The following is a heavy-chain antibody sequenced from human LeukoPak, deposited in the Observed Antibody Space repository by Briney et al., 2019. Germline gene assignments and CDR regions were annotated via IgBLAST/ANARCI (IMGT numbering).Heavy chain of an antibody. J-gene: IGHJ5*02. V-gene: IGHV3-7*01. Sequence: GGSLRLSCAASGFTFSSYWMSWVRQAPGKGLEWVANIKQDGSEKYYVDSVKGRFTISRDNAKNSLYLQMNSLRAEDTAVYYCARDLAPLWFGNNWFDPWGQGTLVTVSS. D-gene: IGHD3-10*01. CDR3: ARDLAPLWFGNNWFDP. CDR2: IKQDGSEK. CDR1: GFTFSSYW.